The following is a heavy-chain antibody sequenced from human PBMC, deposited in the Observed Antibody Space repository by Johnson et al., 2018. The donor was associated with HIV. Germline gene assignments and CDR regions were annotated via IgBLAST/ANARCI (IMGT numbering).Heavy chain of an antibody. D-gene: IGHD3-16*02. Sequence: MLLVESGGGLVQPGGSLRLSCAASGFTFSSYWMSWVRKAPGKGLEWVANIKQDGSNKYYADSVKGRFTISRDNSKNTLYLQMNSLRAEDTAVYYCAKGNYDEVWGSDRHGLDAFDIWGQGTMVTVSS. CDR1: GFTFSSYW. J-gene: IGHJ3*02. CDR3: AKGNYDEVWGSDRHGLDAFDI. V-gene: IGHV3-7*01. CDR2: IKQDGSNK.